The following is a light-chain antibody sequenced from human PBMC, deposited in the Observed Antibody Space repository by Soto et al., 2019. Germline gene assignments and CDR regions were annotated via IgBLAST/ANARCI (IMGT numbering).Light chain of an antibody. Sequence: QSALTQPPSVSGAPGQRVTISCTGSSSNIGAGYDVHWYQHLPGRAPKLLIFGNSHRPSGVPDRFSGSKSVTSASLAITGLQAEDEADYYCQSYDSSLSIYVFGDGTKFTV. CDR2: GNS. J-gene: IGLJ1*01. CDR1: SSNIGAGYD. CDR3: QSYDSSLSIYV. V-gene: IGLV1-40*01.